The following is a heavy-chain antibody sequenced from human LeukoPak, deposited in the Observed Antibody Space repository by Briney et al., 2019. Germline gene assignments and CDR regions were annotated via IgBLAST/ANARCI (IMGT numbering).Heavy chain of an antibody. CDR2: INPNSGGT. J-gene: IGHJ5*02. CDR3: AREPGIAAAGTVYNWFDP. D-gene: IGHD6-13*01. CDR1: GYTFTGYY. Sequence: GASVKVSCKASGYTFTGYYMHWVRQAPGQGLEWMGWINPNSGGTNYAQKFQGRVTMTRDTSISTAYMELSRLRSDDTAVYYCAREPGIAAAGTVYNWFDPWGQGTLVTVSS. V-gene: IGHV1-2*02.